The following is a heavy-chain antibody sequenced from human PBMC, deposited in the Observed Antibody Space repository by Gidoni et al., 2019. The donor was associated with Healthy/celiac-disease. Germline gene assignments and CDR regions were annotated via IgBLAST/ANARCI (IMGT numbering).Heavy chain of an antibody. CDR1: GYTFTSFD. Sequence: QVQLVQYGAEVKKPGASVKVSCKDSGYTFTSFDINWVRQATGQGLEWMGWMSPHSGNTAYAQKFQGRVTMTRNTSISTAYMELSSLRSEDTAVYYCARVLRYGSGRNGFDPWGQGTLVTVSS. J-gene: IGHJ5*02. D-gene: IGHD3-3*01. CDR2: MSPHSGNT. V-gene: IGHV1-8*01. CDR3: ARVLRYGSGRNGFDP.